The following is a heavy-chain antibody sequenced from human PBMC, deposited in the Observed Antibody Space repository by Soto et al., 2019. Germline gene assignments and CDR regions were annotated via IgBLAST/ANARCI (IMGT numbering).Heavy chain of an antibody. CDR3: AKGHRIAVAGTVD. J-gene: IGHJ4*02. D-gene: IGHD6-19*01. CDR1: GFTFSSYA. Sequence: PGGSLRLSCAASGFTFSSYALTWVRQAPGKGLEWVSTISGSGGSTYYADSVKDRFTISRDNSKNTLYLLMNSLRAEDTAVYYCAKGHRIAVAGTVDWGQGALVTVS. V-gene: IGHV3-23*01. CDR2: ISGSGGST.